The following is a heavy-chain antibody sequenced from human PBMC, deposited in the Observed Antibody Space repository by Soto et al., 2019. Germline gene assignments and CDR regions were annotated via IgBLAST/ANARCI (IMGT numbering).Heavy chain of an antibody. V-gene: IGHV1-46*01. CDR1: GYTFTSYY. Sequence: ASVKVSCKASGYTFTSYYMHWVRQAPGQGLEWMGIINPSGGSTSYAQKFQGRVTMTRDTSTNTVYMELSSLRSEDTAVYYCAREGRTATYIRVRFEGSTWFDPWGQGTLVTVSS. CDR3: AREGRTATYIRVRFEGSTWFDP. CDR2: INPSGGST. D-gene: IGHD5-18*01. J-gene: IGHJ5*02.